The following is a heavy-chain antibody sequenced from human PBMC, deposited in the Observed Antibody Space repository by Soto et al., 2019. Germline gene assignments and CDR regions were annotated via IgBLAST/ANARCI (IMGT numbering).Heavy chain of an antibody. V-gene: IGHV1-18*01. Sequence: GASVKVSCKASGYTFTSYGISWVRQAPGQGLEWMGWISAYNGNTNYAQKLQGRVTMTTDTSTSTTYMELRSLRSDDTAVYYCARGFTMIVVYGMDVWGQGTTVTVSS. D-gene: IGHD3-22*01. CDR1: GYTFTSYG. CDR2: ISAYNGNT. J-gene: IGHJ6*02. CDR3: ARGFTMIVVYGMDV.